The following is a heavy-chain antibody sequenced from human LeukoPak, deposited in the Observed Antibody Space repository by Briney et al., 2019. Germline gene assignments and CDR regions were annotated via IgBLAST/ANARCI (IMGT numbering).Heavy chain of an antibody. V-gene: IGHV3-30*04. CDR2: ISYDGSNK. J-gene: IGHJ4*02. Sequence: GGSLRLSCAASGFTFSSYAMHWVHQAPGKGLEWVAVISYDGSNKCYADSVKGRFTISRDNSKNTLYLQMNSLRAEDTAVYYCAREAYVDYYFDYWGQGTLVTVSS. CDR1: GFTFSSYA. D-gene: IGHD5-12*01. CDR3: AREAYVDYYFDY.